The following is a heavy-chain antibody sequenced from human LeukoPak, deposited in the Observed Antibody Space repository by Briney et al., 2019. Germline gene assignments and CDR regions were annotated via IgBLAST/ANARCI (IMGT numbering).Heavy chain of an antibody. CDR3: AALWDGGY. D-gene: IGHD3-16*01. CDR1: GLSFSKYW. V-gene: IGHV3-7*01. J-gene: IGHJ4*02. CDR2: IKQDGTKE. Sequence: GGSLRLSCTASGLSFSKYWMSWVRQAPGEGLEWVADIKQDGTKEYYLDSVKGRFTISRDNARDSLFLQMNSLRAEDTAIYYCAALWDGGYWGQGTPVTVS.